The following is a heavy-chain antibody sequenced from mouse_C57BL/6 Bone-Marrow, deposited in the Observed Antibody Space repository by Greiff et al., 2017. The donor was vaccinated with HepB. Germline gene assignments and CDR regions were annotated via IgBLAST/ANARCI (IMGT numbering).Heavy chain of an antibody. Sequence: LQQSGAELVRPGSSVKLSCKASYFAFMASAMHWVKQRPGHGLEWIGSFTMYSDATEYSENFKGKATLTANTSSSTAYMELSSLTSEDSAVYYCAKPPYDYSEGWFDYWGKGTLVTVSA. CDR2: FTMYSDAT. D-gene: IGHD2-4*01. CDR1: YFAFMASA. V-gene: IGHV1-49*01. CDR3: AKPPYDYSEGWFDY. J-gene: IGHJ3*01.